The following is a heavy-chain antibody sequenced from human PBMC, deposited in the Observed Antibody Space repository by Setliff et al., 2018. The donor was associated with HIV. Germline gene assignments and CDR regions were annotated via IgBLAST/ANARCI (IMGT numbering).Heavy chain of an antibody. V-gene: IGHV3-66*02. Sequence: PGGSLRLSCAASGFTVSSNYMSWVRQAPGKGLEWVSVIYGGGTTHYADSVKGRFTISRDNSRSTIYVQMNSLRAEDTAVYYCARDLTTIVTRKVFDIWGQGTKVTVSS. J-gene: IGHJ3*02. D-gene: IGHD3-22*01. CDR1: GFTVSSNY. CDR2: IYGGGTT. CDR3: ARDLTTIVTRKVFDI.